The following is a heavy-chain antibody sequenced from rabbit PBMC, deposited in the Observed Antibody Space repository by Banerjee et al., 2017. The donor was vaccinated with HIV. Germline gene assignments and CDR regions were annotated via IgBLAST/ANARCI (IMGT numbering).Heavy chain of an antibody. V-gene: IGHV1S45*01. CDR1: GFSLSSGYF. CDR2: IGAGGTNT. J-gene: IGHJ4*01. D-gene: IGHD6-1*01. Sequence: QEQLVESGGGLVQPEGSLTLTCTASGFSLSSGYFMCWVRQAPGKGLEWIGCIGAGGTNTYYTNWAKGRFTISKTSSTTVTLQMTSLTAADTAAYFCARSYGAAVYGYAKNLWGPGTLVTVS. CDR3: ARSYGAAVYGYAKNL.